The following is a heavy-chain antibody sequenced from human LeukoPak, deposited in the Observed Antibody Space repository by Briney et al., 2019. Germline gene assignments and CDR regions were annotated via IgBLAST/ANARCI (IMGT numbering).Heavy chain of an antibody. J-gene: IGHJ4*02. CDR3: AKDPPSYSWNYIKHFDS. V-gene: IGHV3-23*01. D-gene: IGHD1-1*01. CDR1: GFTFDSYA. Sequence: GGSLRLSCAASGFTFDSYAMTWVRQTPGKGLEWVSGIVASGDRTYYAESVKGRFTISRDNSKNTVHLQMTTLRVDDTAVYYCAKDPPSYSWNYIKHFDSWGQGTLVTVSS. CDR2: IVASGDRT.